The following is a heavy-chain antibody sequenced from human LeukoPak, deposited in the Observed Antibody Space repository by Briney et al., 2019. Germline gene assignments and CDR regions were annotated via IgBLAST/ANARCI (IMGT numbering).Heavy chain of an antibody. Sequence: GGSLRLSCAASGFTFGSYAMTWVRLAPGKGLEWVSGISDRGGRTDYADSVKGRFTISRDKSENTLYLQMNSLRAADTAVYYCAKARGGLTVNYYFDYWGQGALVTVSS. CDR2: ISDRGGRT. V-gene: IGHV3-23*01. D-gene: IGHD4-11*01. J-gene: IGHJ4*02. CDR1: GFTFGSYA. CDR3: AKARGGLTVNYYFDY.